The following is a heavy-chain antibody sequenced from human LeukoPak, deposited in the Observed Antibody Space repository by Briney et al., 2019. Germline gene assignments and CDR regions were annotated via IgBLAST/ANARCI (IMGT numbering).Heavy chain of an antibody. CDR2: IWYDGSNK. Sequence: GGSLRLSCAASGFTFSSYGMHWVRQAPGKGLEWVAVIWYDGSNKYYADSVKGRFTISRDSSKNTLYLQMNSLRAEDTAVYYCARDRGQWLVLDAFDIWGQGTMVTVSS. CDR1: GFTFSSYG. J-gene: IGHJ3*02. V-gene: IGHV3-33*01. D-gene: IGHD6-19*01. CDR3: ARDRGQWLVLDAFDI.